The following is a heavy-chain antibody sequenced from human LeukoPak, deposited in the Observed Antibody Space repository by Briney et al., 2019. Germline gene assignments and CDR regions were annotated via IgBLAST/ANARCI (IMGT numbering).Heavy chain of an antibody. V-gene: IGHV1-2*02. J-gene: IGHJ4*02. CDR2: IDPNSGGT. CDR3: APDHNSIL. D-gene: IGHD1-14*01. Sequence: ASVKVSCKASGYTFTDSYMHWVRQAPGQGLEWVGWIDPNSGGTRYAQKFQGRVTMTRDTSISTANMELSRLTSDDTAVYYCAPDHNSILWGQGTLVTVSS. CDR1: GYTFTDSY.